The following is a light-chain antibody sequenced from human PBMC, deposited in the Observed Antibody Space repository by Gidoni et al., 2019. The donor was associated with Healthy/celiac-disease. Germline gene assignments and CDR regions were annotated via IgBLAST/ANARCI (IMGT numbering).Light chain of an antibody. CDR1: QSVSSN. Sequence: EIVMMQSPATLSVSPGERATLSCRASQSVSSNLAWYQQKPGQAPRLLIYGASTRATGIPARFSGSGSGTEFTLTISSLQSEDFAVYYCQQYNNWPPQYTFGQGTQLEIK. V-gene: IGKV3D-15*01. CDR3: QQYNNWPPQYT. CDR2: GAS. J-gene: IGKJ2*01.